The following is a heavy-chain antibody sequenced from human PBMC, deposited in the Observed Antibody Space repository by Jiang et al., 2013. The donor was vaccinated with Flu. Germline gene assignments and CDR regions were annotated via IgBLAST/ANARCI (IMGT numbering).Heavy chain of an antibody. V-gene: IGHV1-18*04. J-gene: IGHJ3*02. CDR3: ARDGGGSGYQIAGSDAFDI. CDR1: GYTFTSYG. Sequence: GAEVKKPGASVKVSCKASGYTFTSYGISWVRQAPGQGLEWMGWISAYNGNTNYAQKLQGRVTMTTDTSTSTAYMELRSLRSDDTAVYCCARDGGGSGYQIAGSDAFDIWGQGTMVTVSS. D-gene: IGHD3-22*01. CDR2: ISAYNGNT.